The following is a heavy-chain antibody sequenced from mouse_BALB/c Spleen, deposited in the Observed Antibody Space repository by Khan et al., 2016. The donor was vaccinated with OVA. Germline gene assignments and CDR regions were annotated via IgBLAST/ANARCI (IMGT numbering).Heavy chain of an antibody. D-gene: IGHD2-2*01. V-gene: IGHV2-3*01. Sequence: QIQLVQSGPGLVAPSQSLSITCTVSGFSLTSYGVSWVRQPPGKGLEWLGVIWGAGNTNYHSAIRSRLSISKDNSKSQVFLQLNSLQTDDTATYYCAKVRLYYAINYGGQGTSVTVSS. CDR2: IWGAGNT. CDR1: GFSLTSYG. J-gene: IGHJ4*01. CDR3: AKVRLYYAINY.